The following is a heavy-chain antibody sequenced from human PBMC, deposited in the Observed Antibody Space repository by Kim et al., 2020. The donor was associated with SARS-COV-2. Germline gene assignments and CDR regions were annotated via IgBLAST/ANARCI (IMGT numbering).Heavy chain of an antibody. V-gene: IGHV3-23*01. Sequence: GGSLRLSCAASGFTFTDHAMNWVRQAPGRGLEWFSGISGSGETTYYADSVKARFTISRDNPKNTLYLQMNGLRAEDTAIYYCAKSDCGGDGCYLINYWGQGTLVTVSS. CDR3: AKSDCGGDGCYLINY. D-gene: IGHD2-21*01. J-gene: IGHJ4*02. CDR1: GFTFTDHA. CDR2: ISGSGETT.